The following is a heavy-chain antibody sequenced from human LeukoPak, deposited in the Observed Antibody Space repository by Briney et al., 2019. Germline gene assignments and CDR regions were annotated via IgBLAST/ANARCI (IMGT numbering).Heavy chain of an antibody. J-gene: IGHJ6*02. CDR1: GYTITSYD. Sequence: ASVKVSCKASGYTITSYDINWVRQAPGQGLEWMGWMNPNSGNTGYAQKFQGRVTMTRNTSISTAYMELSSLRSEDTAVYYCASNPSSWGYYYYGMDVWGQGTTVTVSS. CDR2: MNPNSGNT. V-gene: IGHV1-8*01. D-gene: IGHD6-13*01. CDR3: ASNPSSWGYYYYGMDV.